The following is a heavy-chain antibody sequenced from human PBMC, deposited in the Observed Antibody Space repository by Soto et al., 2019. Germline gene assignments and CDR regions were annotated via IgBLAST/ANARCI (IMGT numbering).Heavy chain of an antibody. CDR2: ISGSGGST. V-gene: IGHV3-23*01. J-gene: IGHJ6*02. CDR1: GFTFSSYA. Sequence: LRLSCAASGFTFSSYAMSWVRQAPGKGLEWVSAISGSGGSTYYADSVKGRFTISRDNSKNTLYLQMNSLRAEDTAVYYCAKESTTVVTPDNYYGMDVWGQGTTVTVSS. D-gene: IGHD4-17*01. CDR3: AKESTTVVTPDNYYGMDV.